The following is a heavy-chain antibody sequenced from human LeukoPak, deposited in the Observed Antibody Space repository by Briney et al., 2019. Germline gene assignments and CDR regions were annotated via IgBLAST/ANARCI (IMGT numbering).Heavy chain of an antibody. J-gene: IGHJ4*02. CDR3: ARDSRSGIMPLGY. V-gene: IGHV3-74*01. Sequence: PGGSLRLSCAASGFTFSSYWMHWVRQVPGKGLVWVSRINSDGSSTTYADSVKGRFTISRDNAKNTLYLQMDSLRAEDTAVYYCARDSRSGIMPLGYWGQGNLVTVSS. CDR1: GFTFSSYW. D-gene: IGHD1-26*01. CDR2: INSDGSST.